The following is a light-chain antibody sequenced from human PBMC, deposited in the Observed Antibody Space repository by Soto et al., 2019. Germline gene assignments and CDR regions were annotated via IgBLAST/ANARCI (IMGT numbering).Light chain of an antibody. CDR1: QSVSSD. J-gene: IGKJ1*01. CDR2: GAS. V-gene: IGKV3-15*01. Sequence: EILMTQSPATLSVSPGERATLSCRASQSVSSDLAWYQQKPGQAPRLLIYGASIRATGIPARFSGSGSGTEFTLTISSLQPEDFAVFSCQQYHNWPWTFGQGAKVEIK. CDR3: QQYHNWPWT.